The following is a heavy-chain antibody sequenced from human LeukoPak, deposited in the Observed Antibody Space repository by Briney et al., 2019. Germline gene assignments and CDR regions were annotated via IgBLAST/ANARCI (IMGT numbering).Heavy chain of an antibody. CDR3: AKGHLEWLLST. Sequence: QPGGSLRLSCAASGFTFSSYWMHWVRQAPETGLVWVSRIKSDGSSTTYADSVKGRFTISRDNAKNTLYLQMNSLRAEDTAVYYCAKGHLEWLLSTWGQGTMVTVSS. CDR1: GFTFSSYW. J-gene: IGHJ3*01. D-gene: IGHD3-3*01. V-gene: IGHV3-74*01. CDR2: IKSDGSST.